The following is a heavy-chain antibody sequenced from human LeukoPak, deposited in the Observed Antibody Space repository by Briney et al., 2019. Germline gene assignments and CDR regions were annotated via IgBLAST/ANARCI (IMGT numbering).Heavy chain of an antibody. J-gene: IGHJ4*02. CDR3: ASHERGDDYGDYHLGY. D-gene: IGHD4-17*01. Sequence: GGSLRLSCAASGFTFSSYWMSWVRQAPGKGLEWVANIKQDGGEKYYVDSVKGRFTISRDNAKNSLYLQMNSLRAEDTAVYYCASHERGDDYGDYHLGYWGQGTLVTVSS. CDR1: GFTFSSYW. CDR2: IKQDGGEK. V-gene: IGHV3-7*03.